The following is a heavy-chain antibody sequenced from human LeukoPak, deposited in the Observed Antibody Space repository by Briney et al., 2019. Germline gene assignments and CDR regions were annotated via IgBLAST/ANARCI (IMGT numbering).Heavy chain of an antibody. J-gene: IGHJ3*02. CDR2: ISAYNGNT. V-gene: IGHV1-18*01. D-gene: IGHD4-17*01. CDR3: ARRTTTGYDAFDI. CDR1: GCTFTSYG. Sequence: ASVKVSCKASGCTFTSYGISWVRQAPGQGLEWMGWISAYNGNTNYAQKLQGRVTMTTDTSTSTAYMELSSLRSEDTAVYYCARRTTTGYDAFDIWGQGTMVTVSS.